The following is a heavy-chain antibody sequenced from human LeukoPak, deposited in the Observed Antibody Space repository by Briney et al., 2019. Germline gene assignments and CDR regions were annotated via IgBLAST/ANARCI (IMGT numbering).Heavy chain of an antibody. D-gene: IGHD3-10*01. Sequence: PGGSLRLSCAASGFTFSSYSMNWVRQAPGKGLEWVSSISSSSSYIYYADSVKGRFTISRDNAKTSLYLQMNSLRAEDTAVYYCARDKIGGLKFGEFHGETPYYGMDVWGQGTTVTVSS. CDR3: ARDKIGGLKFGEFHGETPYYGMDV. J-gene: IGHJ6*02. V-gene: IGHV3-21*01. CDR1: GFTFSSYS. CDR2: ISSSSSYI.